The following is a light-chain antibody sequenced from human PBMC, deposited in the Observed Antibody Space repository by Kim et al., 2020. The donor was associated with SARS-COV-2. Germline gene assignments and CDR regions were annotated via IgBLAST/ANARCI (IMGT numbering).Light chain of an antibody. CDR2: HAS. J-gene: IGKJ4*01. V-gene: IGKV1D-13*01. CDR1: HDISTA. Sequence: GDRLTITCRASHDISTALAWYQQKPGKPPRLLICHASSLQSGVPSRFSGRGFGTDFTLTISGLQPEDFATYYCQRFDHYPLTFGGGTKVDIK. CDR3: QRFDHYPLT.